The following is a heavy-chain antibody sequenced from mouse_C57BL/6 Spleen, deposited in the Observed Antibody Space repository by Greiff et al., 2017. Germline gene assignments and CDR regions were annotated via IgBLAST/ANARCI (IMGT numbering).Heavy chain of an antibody. V-gene: IGHV1-53*01. CDR3: AREEDYALYFDV. Sequence: QVHVKQPGTELVKPGASVKLSCKASGYTFTSYWMHWVKQRPGQGLEWIGNINPSNGGTNYNEKFKSKATLTVDKSSSTAYMQLSSLTSEDSAVYYCAREEDYALYFDVWGTGTTVTVSS. D-gene: IGHD2-4*01. CDR1: GYTFTSYW. CDR2: INPSNGGT. J-gene: IGHJ1*03.